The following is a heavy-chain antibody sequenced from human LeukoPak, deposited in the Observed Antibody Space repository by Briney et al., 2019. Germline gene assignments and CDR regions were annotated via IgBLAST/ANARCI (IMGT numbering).Heavy chain of an antibody. Sequence: GGSLRLSCAASGFTFSSYWMHWVRQAPGKGLVWVSRVNSDGSSTSYADSVKGRFTISRDNAKNTLYLQMNSMRAEDKAVYYCASFGRYNWFDPWGQGTLVTVSS. CDR1: GFTFSSYW. CDR3: ASFGRYNWFDP. J-gene: IGHJ5*02. V-gene: IGHV3-74*01. D-gene: IGHD3-10*01. CDR2: VNSDGSST.